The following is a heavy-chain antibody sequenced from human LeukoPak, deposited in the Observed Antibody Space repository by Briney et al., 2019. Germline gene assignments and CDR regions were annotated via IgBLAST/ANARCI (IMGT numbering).Heavy chain of an antibody. J-gene: IGHJ4*02. CDR3: VRANYFDY. CDR2: IFYSGST. Sequence: SETLSLTCTVSGCSISSYYWRWLRQPPGKGLEWIGYIFYSGSTNYNPSLKSRVTILVDTSKNQFSLKLTSVTAADTAVYYCVRANYFDYWGQGTLVTVSS. CDR1: GCSISSYY. V-gene: IGHV4-59*01.